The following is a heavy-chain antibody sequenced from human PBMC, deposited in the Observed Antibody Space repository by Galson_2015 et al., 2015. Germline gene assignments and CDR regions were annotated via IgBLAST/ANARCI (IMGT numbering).Heavy chain of an antibody. V-gene: IGHV1-46*01. D-gene: IGHD3-3*02. Sequence: SVKVSCKASGYTFTSYYMHWVRQAPGQGLEWMGIINPSGGSTSYAQKFQGRVTMTRDTSTSTVYMELSSLRSEDTAVYYCASRRSVLAYYFDYWGQGTLVTVSS. J-gene: IGHJ4*02. CDR1: GYTFTSYY. CDR2: INPSGGST. CDR3: ASRRSVLAYYFDY.